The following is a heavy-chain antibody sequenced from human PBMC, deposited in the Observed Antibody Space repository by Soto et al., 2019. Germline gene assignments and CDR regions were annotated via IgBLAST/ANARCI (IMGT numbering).Heavy chain of an antibody. D-gene: IGHD6-19*01. CDR1: GFTFSSYS. Sequence: DVQLVESGGGSVQPGGSLSLSCVASGFTFSSYSMNWVRQAPGKGLEWVSYISSSSGTKYYADSVEGRFTISRDNDKNSLHLQMNNLRAEDTAIYYCAALPVAGRDVDYWGQGTLVTVSS. CDR2: ISSSSGTK. CDR3: AALPVAGRDVDY. J-gene: IGHJ4*02. V-gene: IGHV3-48*01.